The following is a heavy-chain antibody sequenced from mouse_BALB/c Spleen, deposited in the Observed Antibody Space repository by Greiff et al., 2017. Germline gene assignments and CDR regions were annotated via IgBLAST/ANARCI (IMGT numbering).Heavy chain of an antibody. CDR1: GYTFTSYW. V-gene: IGHV1-87*01. D-gene: IGHD2-3*01. Sequence: VQLQESGAELARPGASVKLSCKASGYTFTSYWMQWVKQRPGPGLEWIGAIYPGDGDTRYTQKFKGKATLTADKSSSTAYMQLSSLASEDSAVYYCAIGGGDGYLYYAMDYWGQGTSVTVSS. CDR3: AIGGGDGYLYYAMDY. CDR2: IYPGDGDT. J-gene: IGHJ4*01.